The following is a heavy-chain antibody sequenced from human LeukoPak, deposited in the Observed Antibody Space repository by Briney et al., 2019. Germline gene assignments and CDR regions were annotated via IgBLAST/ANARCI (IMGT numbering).Heavy chain of an antibody. D-gene: IGHD3-16*01. J-gene: IGHJ3*01. CDR3: ARDRSHDDAFDL. Sequence: GGSLRLSCEASGFSFSYYNFNWVRQVPGKGLELVSSISSGIDMYYADSLKGRFTISRANAKNSLYLHMSMLRVEDTAVYYCARDRSHDDAFDLWGREKMVSVSS. V-gene: IGHV3-69-1*01. CDR1: GFSFSYYN. CDR2: ISSGIDM.